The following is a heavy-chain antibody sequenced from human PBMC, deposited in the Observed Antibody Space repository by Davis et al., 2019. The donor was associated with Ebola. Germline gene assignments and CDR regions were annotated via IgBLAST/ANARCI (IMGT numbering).Heavy chain of an antibody. CDR1: GFTFSSYG. V-gene: IGHV3-23*01. CDR3: ARDSSSRYYYYGMDV. J-gene: IGHJ6*02. Sequence: GESLKISCAASGFTFSSYGMSWVRQAPGKGLEWVSGISGSASKTYYADSVKGRFTISRDNSKNTLYLQMNSLRAEDTAVYYCARDSSSRYYYYGMDVWGQGTTVTVSS. CDR2: ISGSASKT. D-gene: IGHD6-6*01.